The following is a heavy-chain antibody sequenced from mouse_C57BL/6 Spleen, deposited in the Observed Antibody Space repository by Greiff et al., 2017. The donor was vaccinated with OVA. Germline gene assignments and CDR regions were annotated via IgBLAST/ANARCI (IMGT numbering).Heavy chain of an antibody. D-gene: IGHD1-1*01. CDR3: ARDRGSSFWYFDY. CDR2: ISDGGSYT. CDR1: GFTFSSYA. Sequence: EVKVVESGGGLVKPGGSLKLSCAASGFTFSSYAMSWVRQTPEKRLEWVATISDGGSYTYYPDNVKGRFTISRDNAKNNLYLQMSHLKSEDTAMYYCARDRGSSFWYFDYWGQGTTLTVSS. J-gene: IGHJ2*01. V-gene: IGHV5-4*01.